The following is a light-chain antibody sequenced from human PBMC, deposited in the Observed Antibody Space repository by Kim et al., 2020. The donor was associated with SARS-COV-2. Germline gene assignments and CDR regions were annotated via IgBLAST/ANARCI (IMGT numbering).Light chain of an antibody. Sequence: AIRMTQSPSSFSASTGDRVTITCRASQGISSYLAWYQQKPGKAPKLLIYAASTLQSGVPSRFSGSGSGTDFTLTISCLQSEDFATYYCQQYYSSPLAFGQGTKVDIK. CDR1: QGISSY. J-gene: IGKJ1*01. CDR2: AAS. CDR3: QQYYSSPLA. V-gene: IGKV1-8*01.